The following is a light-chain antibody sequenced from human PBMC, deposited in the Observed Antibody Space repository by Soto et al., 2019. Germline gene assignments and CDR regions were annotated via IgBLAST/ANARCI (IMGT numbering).Light chain of an antibody. J-gene: IGLJ2*01. Sequence: QSVLTQPPSASGTPGQRVTISCCGSSSNIGSNTVNWYQQLPGTAPKLLIYSNNQWPSGVPDRFSGSKSGTSASLAISGLQSEDEADYYCAAWDDSLNGVVFGGGTKLTVL. CDR2: SNN. CDR3: AAWDDSLNGVV. CDR1: SSNIGSNT. V-gene: IGLV1-44*01.